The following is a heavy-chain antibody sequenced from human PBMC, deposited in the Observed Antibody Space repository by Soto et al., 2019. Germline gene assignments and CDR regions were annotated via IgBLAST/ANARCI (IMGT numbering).Heavy chain of an antibody. CDR3: ARLWFGELWHGMDV. D-gene: IGHD3-10*01. J-gene: IGHJ6*02. CDR2: IIPILDVA. V-gene: IGHV1-69*02. CDR1: GGDFNSYT. Sequence: QLVQSRAEVKKPGSSVKVSCKASGGDFNSYTISWVRQAPGQGPEWMGTIIPILDVAKNAQKFQGRVTITADKSTSTGYMELRRLRSDGKARYCCARLWFGELWHGMDVWGQGPTVTVSS.